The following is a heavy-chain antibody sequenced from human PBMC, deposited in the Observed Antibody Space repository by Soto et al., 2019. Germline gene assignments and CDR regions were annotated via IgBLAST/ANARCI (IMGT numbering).Heavy chain of an antibody. Sequence: PGGSLRLSCAASGFTVSSNYMSWVRQAPGKGLEWVSVIYSGGSTYYADSVKGRFTISRDNSKNTLYLQMNSLRAEDTAVYYCARVRQGLRYFDWLGFDYWGQGTLVTVSS. D-gene: IGHD3-9*01. CDR3: ARVRQGLRYFDWLGFDY. CDR2: IYSGGST. J-gene: IGHJ4*02. V-gene: IGHV3-53*01. CDR1: GFTVSSNY.